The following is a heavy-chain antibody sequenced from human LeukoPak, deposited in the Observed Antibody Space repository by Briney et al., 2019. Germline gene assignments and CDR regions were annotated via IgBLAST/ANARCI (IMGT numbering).Heavy chain of an antibody. CDR3: ARRIVVVVAATFYGMDV. Sequence: SETLSLTCTVSGYSISSGYYWGWIRQPPGKGLEWIGSIYHSGSTYYNPSLKSRVTISVDTSKNQFSLKLSSVNAADTAIYYCARRIVVVVAATFYGMDVWGQGTTVTVS. J-gene: IGHJ6*02. CDR2: IYHSGST. V-gene: IGHV4-38-2*02. CDR1: GYSISSGYY. D-gene: IGHD2-15*01.